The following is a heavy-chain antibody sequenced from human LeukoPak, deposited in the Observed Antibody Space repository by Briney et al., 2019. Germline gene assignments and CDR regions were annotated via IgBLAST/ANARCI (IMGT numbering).Heavy chain of an antibody. CDR3: ARESHDYGDYGGYFDY. Sequence: GGSLRLSCAASGFTFSSYAMSWVRQAPGKGLEWVSAISGSGGSTYYADSVKGRFTISRDNSKNTLYLQMNSLRAEDTAVYYCARESHDYGDYGGYFDYWGQGTLVTVSS. D-gene: IGHD4-17*01. CDR2: ISGSGGST. V-gene: IGHV3-23*01. CDR1: GFTFSSYA. J-gene: IGHJ4*02.